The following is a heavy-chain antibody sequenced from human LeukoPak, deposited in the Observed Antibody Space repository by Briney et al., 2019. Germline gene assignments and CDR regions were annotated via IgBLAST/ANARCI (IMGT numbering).Heavy chain of an antibody. D-gene: IGHD2-2*01. V-gene: IGHV3-48*01. J-gene: IGHJ4*02. CDR2: ISSGRGTL. CDR3: ARMWRYCSSTACHFDN. CDR1: GCTFSNYA. Sequence: GGSLRLSCVASGCTFSNYAMDWVRQAPGKGLVWIADISSGRGTLYYTAPLKGRVTISRDNAQNSMSLQMNSLSAEDTAVYYCARMWRYCSSTACHFDNWGQGTLVTVSS.